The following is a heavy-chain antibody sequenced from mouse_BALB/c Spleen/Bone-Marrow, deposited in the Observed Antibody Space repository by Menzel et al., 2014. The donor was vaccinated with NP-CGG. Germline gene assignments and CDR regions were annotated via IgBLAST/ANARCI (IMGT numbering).Heavy chain of an antibody. V-gene: IGHV1-54*03. CDR3: ARSRTGFAY. J-gene: IGHJ3*01. Sequence: QVQLKQSGAELVRPGTSVKVPCKASGYAFTNYLIEWVKQRPGQGLEWIGVINPGSGGTNYNEKFKGKATLTADKSSSTAYMQLSSLTSDDSAVYFCARSRTGFAYWGQGTLVTVSA. CDR1: GYAFTNYL. CDR2: INPGSGGT.